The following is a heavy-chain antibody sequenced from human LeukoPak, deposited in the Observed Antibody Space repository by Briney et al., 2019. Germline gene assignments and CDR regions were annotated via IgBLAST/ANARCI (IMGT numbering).Heavy chain of an antibody. D-gene: IGHD3-22*01. CDR3: ARHAIDGSGYYFDYFDY. Sequence: QPGGSLRLSCAASGFTFSSYDMHWVRQATGKGLEWVSGIGTAGDPYYPGSVKGRFTISRENAKNSLYLQMNSLRAGDTAVYYCARHAIDGSGYYFDYFDYWGQGTLVTVSS. CDR2: IGTAGDP. J-gene: IGHJ4*02. CDR1: GFTFSSYD. V-gene: IGHV3-13*05.